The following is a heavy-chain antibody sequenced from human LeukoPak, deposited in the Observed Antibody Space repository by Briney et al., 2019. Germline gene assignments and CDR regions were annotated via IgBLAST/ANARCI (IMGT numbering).Heavy chain of an antibody. J-gene: IGHJ3*02. V-gene: IGHV3-64*01. Sequence: GGSLRLSCAASGFTFSSYAMHWVRQAPGKGLEYVSAISSNGGSTYYANSVKGRFTISRDNSKNTLYLQMGSLRAEDMAVYYCARSEAGSWSGYEGDAFDIWGQGTMVTVSS. D-gene: IGHD3-3*01. CDR3: ARSEAGSWSGYEGDAFDI. CDR2: ISSNGGST. CDR1: GFTFSSYA.